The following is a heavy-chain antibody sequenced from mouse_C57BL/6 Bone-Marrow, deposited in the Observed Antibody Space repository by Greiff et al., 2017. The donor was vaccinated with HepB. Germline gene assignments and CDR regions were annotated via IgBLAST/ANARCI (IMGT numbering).Heavy chain of an antibody. CDR3: ARAEGGYDWYFDV. D-gene: IGHD2-2*01. CDR2: ISDGGSYT. Sequence: EVKLVESGGGLVKPGGSLKLSCAASGFTFSSYAMSWVRQTPEKRLEWVATISDGGSYTYYPDNVKGRFTISRDNAKNNLYLQMSHLKSEDTAMYYCARAEGGYDWYFDVWGTGTTVTVSS. J-gene: IGHJ1*03. CDR1: GFTFSSYA. V-gene: IGHV5-4*03.